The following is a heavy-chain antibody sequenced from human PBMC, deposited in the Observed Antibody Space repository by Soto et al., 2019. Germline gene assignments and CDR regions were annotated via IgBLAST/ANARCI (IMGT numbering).Heavy chain of an antibody. D-gene: IGHD3-10*01. CDR1: GYTFTGYY. V-gene: IGHV1-2*04. CDR2: INPNSGGT. CDR3: ARASNYGSGSYYKNYGMDV. J-gene: IGHJ6*02. Sequence: ASVKVSCKASGYTFTGYYMHWVRQAPGQGLEWMGWINPNSGGTIYAQKFQGWVTMTRDTSISTAYMELSRLRSDDTAVYYCARASNYGSGSYYKNYGMDVWGQGTTVTVSS.